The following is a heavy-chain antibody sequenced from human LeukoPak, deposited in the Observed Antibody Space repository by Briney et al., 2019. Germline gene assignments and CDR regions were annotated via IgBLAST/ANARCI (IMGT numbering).Heavy chain of an antibody. V-gene: IGHV3-20*04. D-gene: IGHD6-19*01. CDR2: INWNGGST. CDR3: ARVGLYSSGWYWYYFDY. J-gene: IGHJ4*02. CDR1: GFTFSTYW. Sequence: GGSLRLSCAASGFTFSTYWMSWVRQAPGKGLEWVSGINWNGGSTGYADSVKGRFTISRDNAKNSLYLQMNSLRAEDTALYYCARVGLYSSGWYWYYFDYWGQGTLVTVSS.